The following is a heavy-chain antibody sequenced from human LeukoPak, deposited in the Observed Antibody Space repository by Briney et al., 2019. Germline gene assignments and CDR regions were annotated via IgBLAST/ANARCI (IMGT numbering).Heavy chain of an antibody. V-gene: IGHV4-34*01. CDR1: GGSFSGYY. Sequence: SKTLSLTCAVYGGSFSGYYWSWIRQPPGKGLEWIGEINHSGSTNYNPSLKSRVTISVDTSKNQFSLKLSSVTAADTAVYYCARDLVDYSLGYYFDYWGQGTLVTVSS. CDR3: ARDLVDYSLGYYFDY. CDR2: INHSGST. D-gene: IGHD4-11*01. J-gene: IGHJ4*02.